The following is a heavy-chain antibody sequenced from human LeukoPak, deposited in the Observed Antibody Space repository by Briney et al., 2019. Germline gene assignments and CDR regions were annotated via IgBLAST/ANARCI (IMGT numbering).Heavy chain of an antibody. J-gene: IGHJ4*02. CDR3: ARVEMATIISDY. CDR1: GGSISSGGYS. D-gene: IGHD5-24*01. V-gene: IGHV4-30-2*01. Sequence: SETLSLTCAVSGGSISSGGYSWSWIRQPPGKGLEWIGYIYHSGSTYYNPSLKSRVTISADRSKNQFSLKLSSVTAADTAVYYCARVEMATIISDYWGQGTLVTVSS. CDR2: IYHSGST.